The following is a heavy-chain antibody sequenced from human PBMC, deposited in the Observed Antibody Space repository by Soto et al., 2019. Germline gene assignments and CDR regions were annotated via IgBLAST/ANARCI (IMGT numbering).Heavy chain of an antibody. CDR3: AKVSSGWYFAKN. Sequence: EVQLLEAGGGLVQPGGSLRLSCAASGFTFSSYAMSWVRQAPGKGLEWVSAISGSGGSTYYADSVKGRFTISRDNSKNTLYLQMNSLRAEDTAVYYCAKVSSGWYFAKNWGQGTLVTVSS. CDR2: ISGSGGST. V-gene: IGHV3-23*01. J-gene: IGHJ4*02. D-gene: IGHD6-19*01. CDR1: GFTFSSYA.